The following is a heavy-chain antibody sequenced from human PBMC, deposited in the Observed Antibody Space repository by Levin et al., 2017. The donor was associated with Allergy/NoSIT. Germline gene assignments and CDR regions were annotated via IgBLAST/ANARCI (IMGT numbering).Heavy chain of an antibody. J-gene: IGHJ4*02. CDR2: ISYDGSNK. V-gene: IGHV3-30*04. D-gene: IGHD1-26*01. CDR1: GFTFSSYA. CDR3: ARDGPGGSYDY. Sequence: PGGSLRLSCAASGFTFSSYAMHWVRQAPGKGLEWVAVISYDGSNKYYADSVKGRFTISRDNSKNTLYLQMNSLRAEDTAVYYCARDGPGGSYDYWGQGTLVTVSS.